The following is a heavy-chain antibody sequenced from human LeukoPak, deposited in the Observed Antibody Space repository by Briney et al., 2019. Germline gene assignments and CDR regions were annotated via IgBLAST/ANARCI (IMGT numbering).Heavy chain of an antibody. D-gene: IGHD1-26*01. V-gene: IGHV3-30*02. CDR2: IRYDGSYK. J-gene: IGHJ3*02. CDR1: GFTFSSYG. CDR3: AKGIGPIALDAFDI. Sequence: GGSLRLSCAASGFTFSSYGMHWVRQAPGKGLEWVAFIRYDGSYKYYADSVKGRFTISRDNSKNTLYLQMNSLRAEDTAVYYCAKGIGPIALDAFDIWGQGTMVTVSS.